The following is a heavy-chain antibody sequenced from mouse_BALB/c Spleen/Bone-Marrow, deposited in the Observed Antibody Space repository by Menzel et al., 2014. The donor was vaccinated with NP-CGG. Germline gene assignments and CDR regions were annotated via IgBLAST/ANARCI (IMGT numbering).Heavy chain of an antibody. Sequence: EVQLVEFGGGLAQPGGSLNLFCAASGLDFSRYWMSLVRQAPGKGQEWIGEINPGSSTINYTPSLKDKFIISRATAKNTLDLKMNKVKPEDTALHYCARLAVWGAKGYWGQGTAVT. D-gene: IGHD2-10*02. CDR3: ARLAVWGAKGY. V-gene: IGHV4-2*02. CDR2: INPGSSTI. J-gene: IGHJ4*01. CDR1: GLDFSRYW.